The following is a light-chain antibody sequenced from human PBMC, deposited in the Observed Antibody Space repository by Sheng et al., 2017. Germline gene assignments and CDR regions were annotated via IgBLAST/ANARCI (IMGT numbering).Light chain of an antibody. Sequence: DIQMTQSQSSLSASVGDRVTITCRASQNINNFLNWYQQKPGRAPNLLIYAASSLQSGVPSRFSGSGSGTDFTLTISSLQPEDFATYYCQQTYSTVWAFGQGTKVEIK. CDR1: QNINNF. CDR2: AAS. J-gene: IGKJ1*01. V-gene: IGKV1-39*01. CDR3: QQTYSTVWA.